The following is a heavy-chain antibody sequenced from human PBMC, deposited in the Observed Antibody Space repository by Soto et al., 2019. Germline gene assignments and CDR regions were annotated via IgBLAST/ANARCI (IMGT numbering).Heavy chain of an antibody. J-gene: IGHJ5*02. V-gene: IGHV6-1*01. D-gene: IGHD3-10*01. Sequence: PSQTLSLTCAISGGSVSSYSAAWNWIRQSPSGGLEWLGRTYYRSRFFSDYAESVKSRIIINPYTSKNQFSLQLKSVTPEDTAVYYCVRDRYSSSGWFDPWGQGTPVTVSS. CDR2: TYYRSRFFS. CDR1: GGSVSSYSAA. CDR3: VRDRYSSSGWFDP.